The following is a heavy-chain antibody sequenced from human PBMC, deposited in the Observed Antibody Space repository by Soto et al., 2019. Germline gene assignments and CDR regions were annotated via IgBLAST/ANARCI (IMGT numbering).Heavy chain of an antibody. J-gene: IGHJ4*02. D-gene: IGHD1-26*01. Sequence: EVQLVESGGGLVKPGGSLRLSCAASGFTFSSYSMNWVRQAPGKGLEWVSSISRSSYIYYADSVKGRCTISRDNAKNSLYLQMNSLRAEDTDVYYCARDGGSYYFDYWGQGTLVTVSS. CDR1: GFTFSSYS. V-gene: IGHV3-21*01. CDR2: ISRSSYI. CDR3: ARDGGSYYFDY.